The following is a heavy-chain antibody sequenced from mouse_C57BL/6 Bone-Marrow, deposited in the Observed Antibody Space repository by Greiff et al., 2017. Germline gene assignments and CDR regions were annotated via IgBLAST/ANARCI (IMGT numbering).Heavy chain of an antibody. CDR2: IYPGSGST. CDR1: GYTFTSYW. J-gene: IGHJ4*01. V-gene: IGHV1-55*01. Sequence: VQLQQSGAELVKPGASVKMSCKASGYTFTSYWITWVKQRPGQGLEWIGDIYPGSGSTNYNEKFKSKATLTVDTSSSTAYMQLSSLTSEDSAVYYCAREWYGNYNYYAMDYWGQGTSVTVSS. CDR3: AREWYGNYNYYAMDY. D-gene: IGHD2-10*02.